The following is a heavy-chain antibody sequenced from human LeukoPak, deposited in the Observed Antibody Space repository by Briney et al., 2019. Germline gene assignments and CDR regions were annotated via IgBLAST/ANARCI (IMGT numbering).Heavy chain of an antibody. D-gene: IGHD3-10*01. J-gene: IGHJ4*02. V-gene: IGHV4-34*01. Sequence: PSETLSLTCAVYGGSLSGYFWTWIRQPPGKGLEWLGETDHNGRAEYNPSLKSRLSISVDMSKNQFSLRLRSVTAADTAVYYCARVSYHQYSGRASDYWGQGALIIVSS. CDR1: GGSLSGYF. CDR3: ARVSYHQYSGRASDY. CDR2: TDHNGRA.